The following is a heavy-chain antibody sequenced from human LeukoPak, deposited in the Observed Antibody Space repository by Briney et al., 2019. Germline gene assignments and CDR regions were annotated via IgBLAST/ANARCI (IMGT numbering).Heavy chain of an antibody. V-gene: IGHV3-23*01. CDR2: ISGSRNNT. CDR1: GFTFSSYA. D-gene: IGHD2-15*01. J-gene: IGHJ4*02. CDR3: AKWGCSGVSCYPFDY. Sequence: GGSLRLSCAASGFTFSSYAMAWVRQAPGKGLEWVSAISGSRNNTYYADSVKGRFTISRDNSKNTLYLQMNSLRAEDTAVYYCAKWGCSGVSCYPFDYWGQGTLVTVSS.